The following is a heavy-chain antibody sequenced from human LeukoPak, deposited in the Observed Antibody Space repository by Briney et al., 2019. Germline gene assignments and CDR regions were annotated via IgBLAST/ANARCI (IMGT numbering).Heavy chain of an antibody. Sequence: GSLRLSCAASGFTFSSYAMSWVRQAPGKGLEWVSAISGSGGSTYYADSVKGRFTISRDNSKNTLYLQMNSLRAEDTAVYYCAKVKTYYDFWSGYLDWGQGTLVTVSS. CDR3: AKVKTYYDFWSGYLD. V-gene: IGHV3-23*01. CDR1: GFTFSSYA. J-gene: IGHJ4*02. D-gene: IGHD3-3*01. CDR2: ISGSGGST.